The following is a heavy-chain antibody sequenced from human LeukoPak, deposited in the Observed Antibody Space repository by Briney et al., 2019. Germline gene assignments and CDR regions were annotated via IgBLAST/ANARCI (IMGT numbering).Heavy chain of an antibody. CDR1: GGSISPYY. CDR2: VSYSGNT. V-gene: IGHV4-59*08. Sequence: SETLSLTCTVSGGSISPYYWSWIRQPPGKGLEWMGYVSYSGNTNYNPALKSRVTISVGTSKNKLSLKLTSLTAADTAVYYCARHVDYGGNAGYYYFYMDVWGKGTTVTVSS. CDR3: ARHVDYGGNAGYYYFYMDV. J-gene: IGHJ6*03. D-gene: IGHD4-23*01.